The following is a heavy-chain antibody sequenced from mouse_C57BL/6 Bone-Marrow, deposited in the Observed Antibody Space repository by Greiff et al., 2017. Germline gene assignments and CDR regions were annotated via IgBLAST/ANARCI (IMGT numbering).Heavy chain of an antibody. D-gene: IGHD1-1*01. J-gene: IGHJ2*01. CDR3: ARGGSSYGTDY. Sequence: VQLQQSGAELVRPGASVKLSCKASGYTFTDYYINWVKQRPGQGLEWIARIYPGSGNTYYNEKFKGKATLTAEKSSSTAYMQLSSLTSEDSAVXFCARGGSSYGTDYWGQGTTLTVSS. CDR2: IYPGSGNT. CDR1: GYTFTDYY. V-gene: IGHV1-76*01.